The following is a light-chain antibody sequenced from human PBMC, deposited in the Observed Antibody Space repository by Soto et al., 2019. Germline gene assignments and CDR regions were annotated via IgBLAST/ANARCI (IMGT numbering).Light chain of an antibody. CDR3: QQYNNWPPWT. Sequence: EILLTQSPGTLSLSPGERATLSCGASQSVTSTYLAWYQQKPGLAPRLLIYDASNRATGIPARFSGSGSGTDFNLTISSLQSEDFAVYYCQQYNNWPPWTFGQGTKWIS. J-gene: IGKJ1*01. CDR2: DAS. V-gene: IGKV3D-15*01. CDR1: QSVTSTY.